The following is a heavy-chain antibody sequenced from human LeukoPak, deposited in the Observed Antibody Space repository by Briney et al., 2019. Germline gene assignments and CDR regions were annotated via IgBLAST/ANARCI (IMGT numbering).Heavy chain of an antibody. CDR2: IRYDGSNK. J-gene: IGHJ4*02. V-gene: IGHV3-30*02. D-gene: IGHD2-8*01. CDR1: GFTFSSYG. CDR3: ALLMMYAIDFDY. Sequence: PGGSLRLSCAASGFTFSSYGMHWVRQAPGKGLEWVAFIRYDGSNKYYADSLKGRFTISRDISKNTLYLQMNSLRAEDTAIYYCALLMMYAIDFDYWGQGTLVTVSS.